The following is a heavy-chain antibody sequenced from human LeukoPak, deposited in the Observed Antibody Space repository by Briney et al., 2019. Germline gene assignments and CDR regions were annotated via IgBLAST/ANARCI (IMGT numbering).Heavy chain of an antibody. CDR3: ARQGDLYGDYGPPSHDAFDI. V-gene: IGHV4-59*08. CDR2: IYYSGST. J-gene: IGHJ3*02. D-gene: IGHD4-17*01. CDR1: GGSISSYY. Sequence: PSETLSLTCTVSGGSISSYYWSWIRQPPGKGLEWIGYIYYSGSTNYNPSLKSRVTISVDTSKNQFSLKLSSVTAADTAVYYCARQGDLYGDYGPPSHDAFDIWGQGTMVTVSS.